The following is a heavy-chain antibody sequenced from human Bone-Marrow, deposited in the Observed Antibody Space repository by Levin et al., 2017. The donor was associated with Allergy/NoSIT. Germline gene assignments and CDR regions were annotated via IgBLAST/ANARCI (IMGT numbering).Heavy chain of an antibody. D-gene: IGHD5-18*01. CDR3: AKDTAMAYGYYYYGMDV. V-gene: IGHV3-30*18. Sequence: GESLKISCAASGFTFSSYGMHWVRQAPGKGLEWVAVISYDGSNKYYADSVKGRFTISRDNSKNTLYLQMNSLRAEDTAVYYCAKDTAMAYGYYYYGMDVWGQGTTVTVSS. CDR1: GFTFSSYG. CDR2: ISYDGSNK. J-gene: IGHJ6*02.